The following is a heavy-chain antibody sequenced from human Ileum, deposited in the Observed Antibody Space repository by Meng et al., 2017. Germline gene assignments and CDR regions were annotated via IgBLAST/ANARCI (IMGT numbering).Heavy chain of an antibody. D-gene: IGHD4-17*01. J-gene: IGHJ4*02. V-gene: IGHV3-7*01. CDR1: GFTFSTCW. Sequence: GGSLRLSCAASGFTFSTCWMSWVRQSPGKGLEWVANIKQDGSETYYVDSVKGRFTISRDNAKNSLYLQMNSLRADDTAVYYCARLTTVASFDYWGQGTLVTVSS. CDR2: IKQDGSET. CDR3: ARLTTVASFDY.